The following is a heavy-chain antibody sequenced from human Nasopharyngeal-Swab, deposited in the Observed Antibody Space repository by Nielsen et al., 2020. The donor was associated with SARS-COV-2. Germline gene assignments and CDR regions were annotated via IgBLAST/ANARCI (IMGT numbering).Heavy chain of an antibody. J-gene: IGHJ6*02. CDR1: GFTFSNYV. CDR2: IWHDGSVQ. CDR3: ARGRGGGYDPWGYYYYDMDV. V-gene: IGHV3-33*01. D-gene: IGHD5-12*01. Sequence: GESLKISCAASGFTFSNYVIHWVRQAPGKGLEWVALIWHDGSVQHYADSVKGRFTISRDNSENTLCLQMNSLRADDTAVYYCARGRGGGYDPWGYYYYDMDVWGHGTTVTVSS.